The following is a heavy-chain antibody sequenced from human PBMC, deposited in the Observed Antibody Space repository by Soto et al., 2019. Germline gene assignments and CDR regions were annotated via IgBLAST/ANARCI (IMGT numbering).Heavy chain of an antibody. CDR2: IFNDAGNE. J-gene: IGHJ3*01. CDR3: AKEKGTGRAPNGAYDV. D-gene: IGHD2-8*02. CDR1: GFTFKDCA. Sequence: QVQLVESGGDVVQPGRSLRLSCAASGFTFKDCAMHWVCQAPGMGLEWVSIIFNDAGNEYYTESVKGPFTISRDNYKNRLYQQMNSLRDEDRAVYYCAKEKGTGRAPNGAYDVWGRGRRVTVSS. V-gene: IGHV3-33*06.